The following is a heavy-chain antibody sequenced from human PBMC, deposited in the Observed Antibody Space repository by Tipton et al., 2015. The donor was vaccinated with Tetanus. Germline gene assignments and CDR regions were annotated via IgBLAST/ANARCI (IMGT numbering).Heavy chain of an antibody. CDR3: ATVGLVTASVKY. D-gene: IGHD2-21*02. CDR1: GYDFTKYS. Sequence: QLVQSGAEMKKPGESLKISCQASGYDFTKYSIAWVRHMPGKGLEWMGIISPDDSQAIHSPSFQGHVTVSADKSVMTAYLQLKSVTAADTAVYYCATVGLVTASVKYWGQGTLVTVSS. J-gene: IGHJ4*01. V-gene: IGHV5-51*01. CDR2: ISPDDSQA.